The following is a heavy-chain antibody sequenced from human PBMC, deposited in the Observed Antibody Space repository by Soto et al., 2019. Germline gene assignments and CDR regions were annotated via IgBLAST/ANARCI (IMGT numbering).Heavy chain of an antibody. CDR1: GLTVWTYA. CDR3: AKDRRGGGNSAFYFDF. D-gene: IGHD3-10*01. CDR2: ISVSGDNT. V-gene: IGHV3-23*01. Sequence: GGSLGLSSAASGLTVWTYAMSGVCQAPGKGLEWVSGISVSGDNTYYADSVKGRFTISRDNSHNTLYLQVHSLTAEDTAVYYCAKDRRGGGNSAFYFDFWGQGAQVTLSS. J-gene: IGHJ4*02.